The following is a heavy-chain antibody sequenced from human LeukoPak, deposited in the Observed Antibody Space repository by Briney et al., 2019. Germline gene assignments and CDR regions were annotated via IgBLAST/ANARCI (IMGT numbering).Heavy chain of an antibody. J-gene: IGHJ4*02. CDR2: IYHSGST. V-gene: IGHV4-38-2*02. D-gene: IGHD6-19*01. Sequence: SETLSLTCTVSGYSISSGYYWGWIRQPPGKGLEWIGSIYHSGSTYYNPSLKSRVTISVDTSKNQFSLKLSSVTAADTAVYYCARDGTVAASGGYWGQGTLVTVSS. CDR3: ARDGTVAASGGY. CDR1: GYSISSGYY.